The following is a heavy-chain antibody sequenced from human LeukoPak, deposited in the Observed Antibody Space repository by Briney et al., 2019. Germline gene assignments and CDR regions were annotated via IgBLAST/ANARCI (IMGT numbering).Heavy chain of an antibody. D-gene: IGHD5-18*01. CDR1: GYTFTGYY. CDR2: INPNSGGT. V-gene: IGHV1-2*02. J-gene: IGHJ6*03. CDR3: ARGGPEIGRIQLWFVGLPYYYCYMDV. Sequence: ASVKVSCKASGYTFTGYYMHWVRQAPGQGLEWMGWINPNSGGTNYAQKFQGRVTMTRDTSLTTAYMELSRLRSDDTAVYYCARGGPEIGRIQLWFVGLPYYYCYMDVWGKGTTVTVSS.